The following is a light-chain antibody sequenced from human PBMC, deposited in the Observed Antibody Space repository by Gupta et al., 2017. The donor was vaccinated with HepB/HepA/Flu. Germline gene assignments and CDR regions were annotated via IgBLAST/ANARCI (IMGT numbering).Light chain of an antibody. V-gene: IGKV3-15*01. Sequence: EIVMTQSPATLSVSPGERATLSCRASQSVSSGVAWYQQKPGQAPRLLIYGGSTRGTGIPARCSGSGCGTEVTLTISSRQSEDVAVYYCHQYKNWPPWTFGQGTKVEIK. CDR2: GGS. CDR1: QSVSSG. CDR3: HQYKNWPPWT. J-gene: IGKJ1*01.